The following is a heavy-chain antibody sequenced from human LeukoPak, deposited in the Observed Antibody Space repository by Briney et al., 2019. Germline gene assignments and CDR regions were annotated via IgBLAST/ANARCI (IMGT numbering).Heavy chain of an antibody. D-gene: IGHD2-8*02. V-gene: IGHV1-18*01. Sequence: GASVKVSCKASGYIFTNYGISWVRQAPGQGLEWMGWISAYNGNTNYAQKLQGRVTMTTDTSTSTAYMELRSLRSDDTAMYYCARDWDTGGRSSSGNWGQGALVIVSS. CDR1: GYIFTNYG. CDR3: ARDWDTGGRSSSGN. CDR2: ISAYNGNT. J-gene: IGHJ4*02.